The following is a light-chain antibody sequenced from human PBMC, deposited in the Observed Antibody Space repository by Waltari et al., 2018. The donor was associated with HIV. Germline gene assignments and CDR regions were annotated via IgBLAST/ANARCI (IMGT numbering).Light chain of an antibody. CDR1: SSDLGVYNS. CDR2: EVS. CDR3: SFYGGSNILV. V-gene: IGLV2-8*01. J-gene: IGLJ2*01. Sequence: QSALTQPPSASGSPGQAVTISCPGASSDLGVYNSISWYQQRPGKAPKVLISEVSKRSSVFPNRFSGSTSGNTASLTVSGLQADDESEYFCSFYGGSNILVFGGGTKLTVL.